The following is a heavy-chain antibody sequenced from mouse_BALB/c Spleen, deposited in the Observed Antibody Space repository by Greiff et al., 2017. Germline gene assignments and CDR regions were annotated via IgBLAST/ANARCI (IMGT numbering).Heavy chain of an antibody. CDR3: TRGEYGNYDY. V-gene: IGHV1S81*02. D-gene: IGHD2-10*02. Sequence: VQLQQSGAELVKPGASVKLSCKASGYTFTSYYMYWVKQRPGQGLEWIGEINPSSGGTNFNEKFKSKATLTVDKSSSTAYMQLSSLTSEDSAVYNCTRGEYGNYDYWGQGTTLTVSS. CDR2: INPSSGGT. J-gene: IGHJ2*01. CDR1: GYTFTSYY.